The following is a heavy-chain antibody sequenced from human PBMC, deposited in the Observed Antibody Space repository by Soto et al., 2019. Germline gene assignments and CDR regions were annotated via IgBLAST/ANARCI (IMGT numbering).Heavy chain of an antibody. V-gene: IGHV1-69*12. J-gene: IGHJ6*01. D-gene: IGHD3-3*02. CDR1: GGTFRTSA. CDR2: IMPVFPTP. Sequence: QVQLVQSGAEVKKPGSSVKVSCKTSGGTFRTSAISWVRQAPGQGLEWMGGIMPVFPTPDYAQKFQGRVTITADESTGTAHMELSSLRSEDTAVYYCARDKDRQQLGGNYYYIMDVWGQGTTVTVSS. CDR3: ARDKDRQQLGGNYYYIMDV.